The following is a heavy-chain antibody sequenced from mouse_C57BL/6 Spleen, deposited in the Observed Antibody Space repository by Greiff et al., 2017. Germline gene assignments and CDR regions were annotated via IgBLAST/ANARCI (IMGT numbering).Heavy chain of an antibody. J-gene: IGHJ3*01. CDR3: ARIYYGNPWFAY. Sequence: QVQLKQPGAELVKPGASVKMSCKASGYTFTSYWITWVKQRPGQGLEWIGDIYPGSGSTNYNEKFKSKATLTVDTSSSTAYMQLSSLTSEDSAVYYCARIYYGNPWFAYWGQGTLVTVSA. CDR1: GYTFTSYW. D-gene: IGHD2-1*01. CDR2: IYPGSGST. V-gene: IGHV1-55*01.